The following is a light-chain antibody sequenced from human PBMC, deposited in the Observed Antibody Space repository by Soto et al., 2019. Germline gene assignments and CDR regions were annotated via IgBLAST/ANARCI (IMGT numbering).Light chain of an antibody. CDR1: SSDVGGYNY. Sequence: QSVLPHPAYVSGSPGQSITISCTGTSSDVGGYNYVSWYQQHPGKAPKLMIYDVSKRPSGVSNRFSGSKSGNTASLTISGLQAEDEADYYCSSYISSSTLNVFGTGTKVTVL. CDR2: DVS. J-gene: IGLJ1*01. CDR3: SSYISSSTLNV. V-gene: IGLV2-14*01.